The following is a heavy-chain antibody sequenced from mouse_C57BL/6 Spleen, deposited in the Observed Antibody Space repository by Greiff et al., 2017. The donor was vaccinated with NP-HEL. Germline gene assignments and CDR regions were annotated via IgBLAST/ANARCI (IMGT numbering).Heavy chain of an antibody. V-gene: IGHV1-26*01. D-gene: IGHD2-1*01. J-gene: IGHJ1*03. CDR2: INPNNGGT. Sequence: VQLQQSGPELVKPGASVKISCKASGYTFTDYYMNWVKQSHGKSLEWIGDINPNNGGTSYNQKFKGKATLTVDKSSSTAYMELRSLTSEDSAVYYCARTEGYGNYGYFEVWGTGTTVTVSS. CDR3: ARTEGYGNYGYFEV. CDR1: GYTFTDYY.